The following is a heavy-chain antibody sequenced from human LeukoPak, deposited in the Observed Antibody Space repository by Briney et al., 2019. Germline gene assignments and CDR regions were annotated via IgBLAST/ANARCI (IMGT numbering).Heavy chain of an antibody. J-gene: IGHJ4*02. CDR2: VHGSGRDT. Sequence: GGSLRLSCAASGFTFSTYAMSWVRQAPGKGLEWVSAVHGSGRDTYYADSVKGRFTISRDNSKNTLHLQMNSLRAEDTAIYYCAKTSRVNSAYDSPFDYWGQGTLVTVSS. CDR1: GFTFSTYA. V-gene: IGHV3-23*01. D-gene: IGHD5-12*01. CDR3: AKTSRVNSAYDSPFDY.